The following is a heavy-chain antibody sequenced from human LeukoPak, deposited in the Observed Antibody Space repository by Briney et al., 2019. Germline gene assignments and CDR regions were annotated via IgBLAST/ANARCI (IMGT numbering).Heavy chain of an antibody. J-gene: IGHJ6*03. Sequence: PGGSLRLSCAASGFTFSSYSMNWVRQAPGKGLEWVSYISSSSSTIYYADSVKGRFTISRDNAKNSLYLQMNSLRAEDTAVYYCTRRGAADYYYYYMDVWGKGTTVTVSS. CDR2: ISSSSSTI. V-gene: IGHV3-48*01. D-gene: IGHD2-15*01. CDR1: GFTFSSYS. CDR3: TRRGAADYYYYYMDV.